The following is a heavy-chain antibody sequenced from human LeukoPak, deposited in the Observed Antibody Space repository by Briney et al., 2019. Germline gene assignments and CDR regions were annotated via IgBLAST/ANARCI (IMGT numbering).Heavy chain of an antibody. CDR2: TSSSSSYI. V-gene: IGHV3-21*01. CDR3: ARDANYYGSGRTLDY. CDR1: GFTFSSYS. J-gene: IGHJ4*02. Sequence: GGSLRLSCAASGFTFSSYSMNWVRQAPGKGLEWVSSTSSSSSYIYYADSVKGRFTISRDNAKNSLYLQMNSLRAEDTAVYYCARDANYYGSGRTLDYWGQGTLVTVSS. D-gene: IGHD3-10*01.